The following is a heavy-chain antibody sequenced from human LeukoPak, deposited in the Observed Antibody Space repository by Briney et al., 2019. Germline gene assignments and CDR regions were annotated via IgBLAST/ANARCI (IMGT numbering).Heavy chain of an antibody. Sequence: SETLSLTCAVYGGSFSGYYWSWIRQPPGKGLEWIGEINHSGSTNYNPSLKSRVTISVDTSKNQFSLKLSSVTAADTAVYYCARGGRITIFGVDTYYYYMDVWGKGTTVTVSS. CDR1: GGSFSGYY. CDR2: INHSGST. CDR3: ARGGRITIFGVDTYYYYMDV. J-gene: IGHJ6*03. V-gene: IGHV4-34*01. D-gene: IGHD3-3*01.